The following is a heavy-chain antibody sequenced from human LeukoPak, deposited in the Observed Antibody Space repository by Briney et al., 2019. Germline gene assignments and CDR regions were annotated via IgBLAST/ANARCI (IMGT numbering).Heavy chain of an antibody. D-gene: IGHD6-13*01. Sequence: PSETLSLTCAVSGGSISSSNWWSWVRQPPGKGLEWIGEIYHSGSTNYNPSLKSRVTISVDKSKNQFSLKLSSVTAADTAVYYCAREFSEGSSSGGWFDPWGQGALVTVSS. CDR2: IYHSGST. V-gene: IGHV4-4*02. CDR1: GGSISSSNW. J-gene: IGHJ5*02. CDR3: AREFSEGSSSGGWFDP.